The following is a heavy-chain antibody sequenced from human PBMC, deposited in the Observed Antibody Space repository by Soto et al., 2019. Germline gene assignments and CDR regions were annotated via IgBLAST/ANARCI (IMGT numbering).Heavy chain of an antibody. CDR3: AREGTVTTYPGGYYYYYGMDV. J-gene: IGHJ6*02. Sequence: GGSLRLSCAASGFTFSSYWMHWVRQAPGKGLVWVSRINSDGSSTSYADSVKGRFTISRDNAKNTLYLQMNSLRAEDTAVYYCAREGTVTTYPGGYYYYYGMDVWGQGTTVTVS. V-gene: IGHV3-74*01. CDR2: INSDGSST. D-gene: IGHD4-4*01. CDR1: GFTFSSYW.